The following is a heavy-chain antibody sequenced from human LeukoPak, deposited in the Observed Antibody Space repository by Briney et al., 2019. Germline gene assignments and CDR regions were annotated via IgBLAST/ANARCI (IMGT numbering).Heavy chain of an antibody. CDR1: RFTFSSYA. CDR3: AKDVKTMTDLDS. J-gene: IGHJ4*02. V-gene: IGHV3-23*01. CDR2: ISGGTTST. Sequence: PGGSLRLSCAASRFTFSSYAVSWVRQPPGKGLEWVSVISGGTTSTYYADSVKGRFTISRDNSKNILYLQMNSLRAEDTAVYYCAKDVKTMTDLDSWGQGTLVTVSS. D-gene: IGHD1-1*01.